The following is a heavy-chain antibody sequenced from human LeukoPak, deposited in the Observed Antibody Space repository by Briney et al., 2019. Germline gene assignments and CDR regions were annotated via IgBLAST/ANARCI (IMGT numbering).Heavy chain of an antibody. Sequence: SETLSLTCAVYGRSFNNNYWSWIRQPPGKGLEVIGCIKDSGSTHYNPSLKSRVTMSVDTSRNQFSLKLNSVTAADTAVYYCARVQPSGYYSDFDYWGQRTLVTVSS. V-gene: IGHV4-59*01. CDR1: GRSFNNNY. D-gene: IGHD5-12*01. CDR2: IKDSGST. J-gene: IGHJ4*02. CDR3: ARVQPSGYYSDFDY.